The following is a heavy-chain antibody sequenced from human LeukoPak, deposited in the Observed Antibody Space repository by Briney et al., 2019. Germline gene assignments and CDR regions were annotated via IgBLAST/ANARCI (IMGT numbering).Heavy chain of an antibody. D-gene: IGHD6-6*01. CDR2: INPSGGST. Sequence: GASVKVSCKASGYTFTSYGISWVRQAPGQGLEWMGIINPSGGSTSYAQKFQGRVTMTRDTSTSTVYMELSSLRSEDTAVYYCARDQGSSLAFDYWGQGTLVTVSS. CDR3: ARDQGSSLAFDY. V-gene: IGHV1-46*01. CDR1: GYTFTSYG. J-gene: IGHJ4*02.